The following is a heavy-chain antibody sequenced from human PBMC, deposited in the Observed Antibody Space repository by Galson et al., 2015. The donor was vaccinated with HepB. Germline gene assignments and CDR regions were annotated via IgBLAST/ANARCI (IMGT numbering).Heavy chain of an antibody. V-gene: IGHV1-69*17. J-gene: IGHJ4*02. Sequence: SCKASGGTFSSYAISWVRQAPGQGLEWMGGIIPIFGIANYAQKFQGRVTITADKSTSTAYMELSSLRSEDTAVYYCARDRRDTAISSPFDYWGQGTLVTVSS. CDR1: GGTFSSYA. CDR3: ARDRRDTAISSPFDY. D-gene: IGHD5-18*01. CDR2: IIPIFGIA.